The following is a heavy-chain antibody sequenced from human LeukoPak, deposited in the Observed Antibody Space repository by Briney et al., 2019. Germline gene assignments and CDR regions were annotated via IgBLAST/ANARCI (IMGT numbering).Heavy chain of an antibody. CDR1: GGSISRGGYY. D-gene: IGHD5-12*01. Sequence: SETLSLICTVSGGSISRGGYYWTWIRQNPGKGLEWIGYISFSGNTYYNPSLQSRITISRDTSKNQFSLELRSVTTADTALYYCARDSGYLDSPLNYWGQGTLVTVSS. CDR2: ISFSGNT. CDR3: ARDSGYLDSPLNY. J-gene: IGHJ4*01. V-gene: IGHV4-31*03.